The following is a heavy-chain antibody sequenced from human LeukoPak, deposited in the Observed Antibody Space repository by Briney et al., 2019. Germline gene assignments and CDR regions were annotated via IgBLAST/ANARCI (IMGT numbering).Heavy chain of an antibody. J-gene: IGHJ4*02. CDR1: VDSISSSSSY. V-gene: IGHV4-39*01. CDR3: ARHSRTYYNGSGRSIDY. D-gene: IGHD3-10*01. CDR2: IFHSGRT. Sequence: SETLSLTCTVCVDSISSSSSYWGWSRQPPGKVVEWIGHIFHSGRTSYNPSLMSRDPLSVDTSNNQSSLKMNPLTAADTSMYYCARHSRTYYNGSGRSIDYWGQGTLVIVS.